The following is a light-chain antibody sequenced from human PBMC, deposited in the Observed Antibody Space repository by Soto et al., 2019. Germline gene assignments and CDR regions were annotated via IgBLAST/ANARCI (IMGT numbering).Light chain of an antibody. CDR2: GAS. CDR3: QQDGSSPYFT. CDR1: QSVSSSY. V-gene: IGKV3-20*01. J-gene: IGKJ3*01. Sequence: EIVLTQSPGTLSLSPGERATLSCRASQSVSSSYLAWYQQKPGQAPRILIYGASSSATGIPDRYSGSGSGTDLTLTISRVEPEDFSVNYFQQDGSSPYFTFDPTTKVDI.